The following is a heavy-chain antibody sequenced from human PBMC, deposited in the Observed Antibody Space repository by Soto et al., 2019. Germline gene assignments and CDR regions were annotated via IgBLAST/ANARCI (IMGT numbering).Heavy chain of an antibody. CDR1: GGSFSGYY. CDR2: INHSGST. V-gene: IGHV4-34*01. Sequence: SETLSLTCVVYGGSFSGYYWSWIRQSPGKGLEWIGEINHSGSTNYNPSLKSRVTISVDTSKNQFSLKLSSVTAADTAVYYCARGPFTPIVVVAATRPNWFDPWGRGTLVTVSS. D-gene: IGHD2-15*01. J-gene: IGHJ5*02. CDR3: ARGPFTPIVVVAATRPNWFDP.